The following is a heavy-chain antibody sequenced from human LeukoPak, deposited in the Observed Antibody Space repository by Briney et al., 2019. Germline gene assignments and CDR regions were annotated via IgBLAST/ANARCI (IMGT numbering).Heavy chain of an antibody. CDR1: GFTFSRYA. V-gene: IGHV3-23*01. J-gene: IGHJ6*02. D-gene: IGHD2-15*01. CDR3: VRGYSFGPYGMDV. Sequence: GGSLRLSCAASGFTFSRYAMSWVRQAPGKGLEWVSVISGSGGSTYYADSVKGRFTISRDNSKNTLYLQMSSLRAEGTAVYFCVRGYSFGPYGMDVWGQGTTVTVSS. CDR2: ISGSGGST.